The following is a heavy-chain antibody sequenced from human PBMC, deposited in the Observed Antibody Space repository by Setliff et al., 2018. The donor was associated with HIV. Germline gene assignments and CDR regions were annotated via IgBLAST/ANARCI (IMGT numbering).Heavy chain of an antibody. J-gene: IGHJ6*03. CDR1: GYSFTNYW. D-gene: IGHD2-2*01. CDR3: ARQPGRAAMGRENYYYYYMDV. V-gene: IGHV5-51*01. Sequence: GESLKISCTGSGYSFTNYWIGWVRQMPGKGLEWMGIIFPGDSDTRFSPSFQGQVTISADTSISTAYLQWRSLKASDTAMYYCARQPGRAAMGRENYYYYYMDVWGKGTTVTVSS. CDR2: IFPGDSDT.